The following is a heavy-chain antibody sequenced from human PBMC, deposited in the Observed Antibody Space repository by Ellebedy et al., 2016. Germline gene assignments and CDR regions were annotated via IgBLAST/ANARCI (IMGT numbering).Heavy chain of an antibody. CDR1: GFTFSSYW. J-gene: IGHJ4*02. Sequence: GESLKISCAASGFTFSSYWMHWVRQAPGKGLVWVSRINSDGSSTSYADSVKGRFTISRDNAKNTLYLQMNSLRAEDTAVYYCASRVIAAAGTRVYWGQGTLVTVSS. CDR2: INSDGSST. D-gene: IGHD6-13*01. CDR3: ASRVIAAAGTRVY. V-gene: IGHV3-74*01.